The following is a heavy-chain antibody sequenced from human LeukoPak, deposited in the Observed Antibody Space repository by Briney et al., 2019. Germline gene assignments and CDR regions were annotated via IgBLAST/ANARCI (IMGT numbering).Heavy chain of an antibody. V-gene: IGHV3-30-3*01. CDR2: ISYDGSNK. D-gene: IGHD2-2*01. J-gene: IGHJ4*02. CDR1: GFTFSSYA. Sequence: GRSLRLSCAASGFTFSSYAMHWVRQAPGKGLEWVAVISYDGSNKYYADSVKGRFTISRDNSKNTLYLQMNSLRAEDTAVYYCAKSPVVPAALPADYWGQGTLVTVSS. CDR3: AKSPVVPAALPADY.